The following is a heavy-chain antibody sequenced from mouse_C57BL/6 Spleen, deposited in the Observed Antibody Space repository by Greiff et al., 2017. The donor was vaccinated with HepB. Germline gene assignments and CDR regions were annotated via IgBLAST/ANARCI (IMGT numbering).Heavy chain of an antibody. CDR1: GYSITSGYY. CDR3: ARDQGYYYGSSCFAY. Sequence: EVQLQESGPGLVKPSQSLSLTCSVTGYSITSGYYWNWIRQFPGNKLEWMGYISYDGSNNYNPSLKNRISITRDTSKNQFFLKLNSVTTEDTATYYCARDQGYYYGSSCFAYWGQGTLVTVSA. CDR2: ISYDGSN. V-gene: IGHV3-6*01. J-gene: IGHJ3*01. D-gene: IGHD1-1*01.